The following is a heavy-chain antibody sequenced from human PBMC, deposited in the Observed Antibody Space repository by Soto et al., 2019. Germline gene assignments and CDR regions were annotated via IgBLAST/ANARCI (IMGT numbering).Heavy chain of an antibody. D-gene: IGHD3-10*01. J-gene: IGHJ6*03. CDR1: GGSISSSSYY. CDR3: ARKGVDYYYYYYMDV. Sequence: QLQLQESGPGLVKPSETLSLTCTVSGGSISSSSYYWGWIRRPPGKGLEWIGSIYYSGSTYYNPSLKSRVTISVDTSKNQFSLKLSSVTAADTAVYYCARKGVDYYYYYYMDVWGKGTTVTVSS. CDR2: IYYSGST. V-gene: IGHV4-39*01.